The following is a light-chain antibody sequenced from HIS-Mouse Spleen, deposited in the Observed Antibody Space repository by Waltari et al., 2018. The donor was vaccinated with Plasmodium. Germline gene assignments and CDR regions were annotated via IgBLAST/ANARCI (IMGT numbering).Light chain of an antibody. CDR2: GAS. Sequence: EIVLTQSPATLPVSPGERATLSCRASQSVSSNLAWYQQKSGQAPRLLIYGASTRATGIPARFSGSGSGTEFTLTISSMQAEDFAVYYCQQYNNWPRGTFGQGTKVESK. V-gene: IGKV3-15*01. CDR3: QQYNNWPRGT. J-gene: IGKJ1*01. CDR1: QSVSSN.